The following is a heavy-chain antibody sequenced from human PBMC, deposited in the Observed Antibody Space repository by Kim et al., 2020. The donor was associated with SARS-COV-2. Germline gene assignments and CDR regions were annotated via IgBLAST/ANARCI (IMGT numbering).Heavy chain of an antibody. D-gene: IGHD4-17*01. V-gene: IGHV3-33*05. CDR3: ARGRGMTTVCYGMDD. Sequence: GGSLRLSCAASGFTFSSYGMHWFRQAPGMGLEWVAFISSDGNNKYHADSVKGRFTISRDNARNTLYLQMNSLRAEDTAVFYCARGRGMTTVCYGMDDWGQGTMVTVSS. CDR1: GFTFSSYG. CDR2: ISSDGNNK. J-gene: IGHJ6*02.